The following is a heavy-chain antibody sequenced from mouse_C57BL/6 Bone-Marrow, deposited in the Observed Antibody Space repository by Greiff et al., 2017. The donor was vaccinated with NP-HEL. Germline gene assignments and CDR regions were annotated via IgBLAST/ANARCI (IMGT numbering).Heavy chain of an antibody. Sequence: VQLKQSGTVLARPGASVKMSCKTSGYTFTSYCMHWVKQRPGQGLEWIGAISPGNSDTSYNQKFKGKAKLNAVTSASTAYMQLSSLTNEDSAVDYYTAPYLPNLSGVAYWGQGTLVTVSA. CDR3: TAPYLPNLSGVAY. CDR1: GYTFTSYC. D-gene: IGHD5-5*01. J-gene: IGHJ3*01. V-gene: IGHV1-5*01. CDR2: ISPGNSDT.